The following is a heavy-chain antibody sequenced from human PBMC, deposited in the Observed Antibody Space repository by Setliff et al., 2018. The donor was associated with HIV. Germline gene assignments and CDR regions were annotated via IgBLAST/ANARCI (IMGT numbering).Heavy chain of an antibody. CDR1: GGSISSSSYY. CDR2: IYYSGST. J-gene: IGHJ2*01. D-gene: IGHD6-13*01. CDR3: ARAAAAGTRCFDL. Sequence: KPSETLSLTCTVSGGSISSSSYYWGWIRQPPGKGLEWIGSIYYSGSTYYNPSLKSRVTISVDTSKNQFSLKLSSLTAADTAVYYCARAAAAGTRCFDLWGRGTLVTVSS. V-gene: IGHV4-39*07.